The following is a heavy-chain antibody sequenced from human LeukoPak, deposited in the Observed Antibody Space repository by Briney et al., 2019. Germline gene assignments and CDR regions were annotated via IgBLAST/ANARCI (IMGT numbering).Heavy chain of an antibody. D-gene: IGHD5-12*01. Sequence: GGSLRLSCAASGFTFSNYWMHWVRQAPGKGLVWVSRINGDGSSTNYADSVKGRFTISRDNAKSTLYLQMNSLRAEDTALYYCVRGVASLNYYFDSWGQGTLVTVSS. CDR3: VRGVASLNYYFDS. CDR2: INGDGSST. J-gene: IGHJ4*02. CDR1: GFTFSNYW. V-gene: IGHV3-74*01.